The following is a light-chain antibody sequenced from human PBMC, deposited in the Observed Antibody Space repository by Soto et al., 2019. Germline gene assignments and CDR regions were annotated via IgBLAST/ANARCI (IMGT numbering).Light chain of an antibody. Sequence: EMVMTQSPATLSASPGDRATLSCWASQSLNNNLVWYQQKPGHPPRLLIYHASTRAAGVPARFSGSGYGTEFTLTISSLQSEDFAVYYCQQFEQWPPLFSFGQGTRVEIK. CDR3: QQFEQWPPLFS. CDR1: QSLNNN. J-gene: IGKJ2*01. CDR2: HAS. V-gene: IGKV3-15*01.